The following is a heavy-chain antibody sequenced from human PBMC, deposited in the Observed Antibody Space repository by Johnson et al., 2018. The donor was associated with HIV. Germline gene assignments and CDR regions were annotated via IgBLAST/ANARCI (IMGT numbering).Heavy chain of an antibody. Sequence: QVQLVESVGGVVQPGGSLRLSCAASGFTFSSYGMHWVRQAPGKGLEWVAFIRFDGSNKYYAKSVTGRFTISRDNSKNTLYLQMNSLTSDDTAVYYCASLYDILTGHYLGIDAFDIWGQGTMVTVSS. CDR2: IRFDGSNK. J-gene: IGHJ3*02. D-gene: IGHD3-9*01. CDR1: GFTFSSYG. CDR3: ASLYDILTGHYLGIDAFDI. V-gene: IGHV3-30*02.